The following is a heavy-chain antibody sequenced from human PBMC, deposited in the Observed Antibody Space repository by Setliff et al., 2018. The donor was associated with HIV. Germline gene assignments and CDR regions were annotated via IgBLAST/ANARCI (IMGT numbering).Heavy chain of an antibody. CDR3: AIPSIAAAGMRAFDI. CDR2: ISAYNGNT. Sequence: ASVKVSCKASGYTFTSYAISWVRQAPGQGLEWMGWISAYNGNTNFARKLQGRVTMTTDTSTSTAYMELRSLRSDDTAVYYCAIPSIAAAGMRAFDIWGQGTMVTVSS. V-gene: IGHV1-18*01. J-gene: IGHJ3*02. D-gene: IGHD6-13*01. CDR1: GYTFTSYA.